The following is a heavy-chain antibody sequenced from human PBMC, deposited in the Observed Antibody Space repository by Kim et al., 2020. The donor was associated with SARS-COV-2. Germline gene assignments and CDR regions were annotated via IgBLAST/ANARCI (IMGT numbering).Heavy chain of an antibody. J-gene: IGHJ4*02. V-gene: IGHV1-3*01. Sequence: YSQKFQGRVTITRDTSASTAYMELSSLRSEDTAVYYCARESIAVAGHFDYWGQGTLVTVSS. D-gene: IGHD6-19*01. CDR3: ARESIAVAGHFDY.